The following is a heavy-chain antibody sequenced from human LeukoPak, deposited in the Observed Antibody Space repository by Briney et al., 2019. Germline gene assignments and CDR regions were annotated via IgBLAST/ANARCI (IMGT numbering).Heavy chain of an antibody. CDR2: VSTSGIYT. CDR1: GFTLRSYS. D-gene: IGHD4-17*01. Sequence: GGSLRLSCAASGFTLRSYSLNWVRQAPGKGLEWVSTVSTSGIYTYYADSVRGRFIISRDNAKNSLYLQMNSLSGEDTAVYFCARNFGDGGRYFEYWGQGTLVAVSS. V-gene: IGHV3-21*01. J-gene: IGHJ4*02. CDR3: ARNFGDGGRYFEY.